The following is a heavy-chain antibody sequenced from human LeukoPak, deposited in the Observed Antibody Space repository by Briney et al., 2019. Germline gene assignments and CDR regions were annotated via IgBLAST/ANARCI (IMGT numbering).Heavy chain of an antibody. J-gene: IGHJ4*02. V-gene: IGHV1-2*06. D-gene: IGHD2-15*01. CDR3: ARDCSGGSCYGDLDY. Sequence: GASVKVSCKASGYTFTGYYMRWVRQAPGQGLEWMGRINPNSGGTNYAQKFQGRVTMTRDTSISTAYMELSRLRSDDTAVYYCARDCSGGSCYGDLDYWGQGTLVTVSS. CDR2: INPNSGGT. CDR1: GYTFTGYY.